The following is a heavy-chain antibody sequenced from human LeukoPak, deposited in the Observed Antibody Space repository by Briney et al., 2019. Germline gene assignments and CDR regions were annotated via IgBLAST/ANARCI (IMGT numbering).Heavy chain of an antibody. J-gene: IGHJ4*02. CDR1: GYTFTSYG. V-gene: IGHV1-18*01. Sequence: ASVKVSCKASGYTFTSYGISWVRQAPGQGLEWMGWISAYNGNTNYAQKLQGRVTMTTDTSTSTAYMELRSLRSDDTAVYYCARVAWDYYDSSGYYFDYWGQGTLVTVSS. D-gene: IGHD3-22*01. CDR2: ISAYNGNT. CDR3: ARVAWDYYDSSGYYFDY.